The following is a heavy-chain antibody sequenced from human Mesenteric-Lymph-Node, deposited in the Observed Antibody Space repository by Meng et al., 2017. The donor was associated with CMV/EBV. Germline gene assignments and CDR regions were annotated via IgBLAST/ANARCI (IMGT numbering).Heavy chain of an antibody. CDR1: GYTLTELS. D-gene: IGHD6-13*01. Sequence: ASVKVSCKVSGYTLTELSMHWVRQAPGKGLEWMGGFDPEDGETIYAQKFQGRVTMTEDTSTDTAYMELSSLRSEDTAVYYCATVWNAGAAGPENRFDPWGQGTLVTVSS. CDR2: FDPEDGET. V-gene: IGHV1-24*01. J-gene: IGHJ5*02. CDR3: ATVWNAGAAGPENRFDP.